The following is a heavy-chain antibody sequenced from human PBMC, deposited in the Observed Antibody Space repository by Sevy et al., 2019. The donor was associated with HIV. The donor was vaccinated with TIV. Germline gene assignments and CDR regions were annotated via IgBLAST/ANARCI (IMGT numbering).Heavy chain of an antibody. CDR2: ISSSSSDI. V-gene: IGHV3-48*02. Sequence: GGSLRLSCAASGFTFSSYSMNWVRQAPGRGLEWISYISSSSSDIYYADSVKGRFTISRDNTKNSLYLQMNSLRDEDTAEYYWTREQWQLNTGDAFDIWGQGTMVTVSS. D-gene: IGHD6-19*01. CDR3: TREQWQLNTGDAFDI. CDR1: GFTFSSYS. J-gene: IGHJ3*02.